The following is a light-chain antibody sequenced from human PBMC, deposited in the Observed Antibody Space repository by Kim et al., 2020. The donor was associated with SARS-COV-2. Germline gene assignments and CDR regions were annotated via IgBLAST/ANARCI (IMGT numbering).Light chain of an antibody. CDR3: QVWDSSTWV. CDR1: NIGSKN. V-gene: IGLV3-9*01. J-gene: IGLJ3*02. Sequence: EAVGQSARSSCGRNNIGSKNVHWNQQKPGQAPVLVIYRDSNRASGIPERFSGSNSGNTATLTISRAQAGDEADYYCQVWDSSTWVFGGGTQLTVL. CDR2: RDS.